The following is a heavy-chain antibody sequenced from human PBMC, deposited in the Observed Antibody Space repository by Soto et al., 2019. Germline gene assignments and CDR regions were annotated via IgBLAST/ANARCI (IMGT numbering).Heavy chain of an antibody. V-gene: IGHV4-61*01. J-gene: IGHJ3*02. CDR1: GDSVSNGYFY. CDR3: ARDVGAHSGIVEVTGTFDI. CDR2: IYYSGST. D-gene: IGHD1-26*01. Sequence: QVQLQESGPGLLKPSETLSLTCTVSGDSVSNGYFYWSWIRQPPGKGLEWIGNIYYSGSTTYNPSLKSRGTISLDKSRHQFSMRRSSVTAADTAVYYCARDVGAHSGIVEVTGTFDIWGQGTLVTVSS.